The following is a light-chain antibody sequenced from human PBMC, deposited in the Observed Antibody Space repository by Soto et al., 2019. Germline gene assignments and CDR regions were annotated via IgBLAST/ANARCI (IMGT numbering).Light chain of an antibody. CDR2: AAS. CDR1: PSVSSTY. Sequence: EIVLTQSPGTLSLSPGERATLSCRASPSVSSTYFAWYQQKPGQAPRLLIYAASSRETGIPDTFSGSGSGTDFTLTISRVEPEDSAVYYCQQYDSSPYTFGQGTKLEIK. J-gene: IGKJ2*01. CDR3: QQYDSSPYT. V-gene: IGKV3-20*01.